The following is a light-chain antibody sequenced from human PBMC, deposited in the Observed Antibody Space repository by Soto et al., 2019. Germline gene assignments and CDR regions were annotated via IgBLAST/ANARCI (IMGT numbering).Light chain of an antibody. CDR2: EVT. V-gene: IGLV2-23*02. CDR3: CSFSRSSTSLV. CDR1: SSDVGSYNL. J-gene: IGLJ3*02. Sequence: QSALTQPASVSGSPGQSITLSCTGTSSDVGSYNLVSWYQQHPGKAPKLMIYEVTKRPSGVSNRFSGSKSGNTASLTISGLQAEDEAHYYCCSFSRSSTSLVFVGGTKLTVL.